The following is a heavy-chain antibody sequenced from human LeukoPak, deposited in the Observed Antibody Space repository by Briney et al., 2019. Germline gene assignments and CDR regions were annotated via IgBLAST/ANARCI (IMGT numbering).Heavy chain of an antibody. D-gene: IGHD2-15*01. V-gene: IGHV3-53*01. CDR3: ARDTLLGYCSGGSCRGLSY. J-gene: IGHJ4*02. CDR1: GFTVSSNY. Sequence: PGGSLRLSCAASGFTVSSNYMSWVRQAPGKGLEWVSVIYSGGSTYYADSVKGRFTISRDNSKNTLYLQMNSLRAEDTAVYYCARDTLLGYCSGGSCRGLSYWGQGTLVTVSS. CDR2: IYSGGST.